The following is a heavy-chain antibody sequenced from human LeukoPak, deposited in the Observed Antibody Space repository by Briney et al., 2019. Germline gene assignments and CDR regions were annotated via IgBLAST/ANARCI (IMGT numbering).Heavy chain of an antibody. Sequence: SQTLSLTCTVSGGSISSADYYWSWIRQPPGKGLEWIGDIYYTGSTSYPPSLKSRLIISLDMSRNQFSLRLSSVTAADTAVYYCATILRSSGTYSIDYWGQGILVTVSS. J-gene: IGHJ4*02. CDR3: ATILRSSGTYSIDY. CDR2: IYYTGST. V-gene: IGHV4-30-4*01. D-gene: IGHD3-10*01. CDR1: GGSISSADYY.